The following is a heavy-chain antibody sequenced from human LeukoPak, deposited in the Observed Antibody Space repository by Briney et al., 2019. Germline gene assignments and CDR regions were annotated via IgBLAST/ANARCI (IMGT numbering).Heavy chain of an antibody. CDR2: IYSDGST. V-gene: IGHV3-53*01. J-gene: IGHJ4*02. D-gene: IGHD6-13*01. CDR3: ARDFSAAGDLDY. CDR1: GLTVSRNY. Sequence: GGSLRLSCVTSGLTVSRNYMTWVRQAPGKGLEWVSVIYSDGSTYYADSVRGRFTISRDDSKNIINLQMNSLRAEDTAVYFRARDFSAAGDLDYWGQGTLVTVSS.